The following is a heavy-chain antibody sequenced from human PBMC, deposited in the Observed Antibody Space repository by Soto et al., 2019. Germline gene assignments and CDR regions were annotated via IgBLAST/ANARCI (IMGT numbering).Heavy chain of an antibody. CDR1: GFTFSSYA. V-gene: IGHV3-23*01. Sequence: GGSLRLSCAASGFTFSSYALSWVRQAPGKGLEWVSIIGNSGGSTFYADSVKGRCTISRDNSKNTLYLQMNNLRAEDTAVYYCAKHFDSGCPDYWGQGTLVTVSS. CDR2: IGNSGGST. D-gene: IGHD6-19*01. CDR3: AKHFDSGCPDY. J-gene: IGHJ4*02.